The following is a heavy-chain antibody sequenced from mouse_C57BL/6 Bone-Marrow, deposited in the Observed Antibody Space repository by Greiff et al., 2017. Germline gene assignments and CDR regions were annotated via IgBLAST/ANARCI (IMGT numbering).Heavy chain of an antibody. CDR1: GYTFTSYG. Sequence: QVQLQQPGAELARPGASVKLSCKASGYTFTSYGISWVKQRTGQGLEWIGEIYPRSGNTYYNEKFKGTATLTADKSSSTAYMELRSLTSEDSAVYFCAREYYYGSRYGLDYWGQGTPVTVSA. CDR3: AREYYYGSRYGLDY. CDR2: IYPRSGNT. V-gene: IGHV1-81*01. J-gene: IGHJ4*01. D-gene: IGHD1-1*01.